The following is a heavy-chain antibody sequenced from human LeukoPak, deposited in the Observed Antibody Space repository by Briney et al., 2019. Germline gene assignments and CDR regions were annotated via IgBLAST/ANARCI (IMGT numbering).Heavy chain of an antibody. D-gene: IGHD6-13*01. CDR3: ATDQGSWLHVYYYGMDV. J-gene: IGHJ6*02. Sequence: ASVKVSCKVSGYTLTELSMHWVRQAPGKGLEWMGGFDPEDGETIYVQKFQGRVTMTADTSTDTAYMELSSLRSEDTAVYYCATDQGSWLHVYYYGMDVWGQGTTVTVSS. CDR1: GYTLTELS. CDR2: FDPEDGET. V-gene: IGHV1-24*01.